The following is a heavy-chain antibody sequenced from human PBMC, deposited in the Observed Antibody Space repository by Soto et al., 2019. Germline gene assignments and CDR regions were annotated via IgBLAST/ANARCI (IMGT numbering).Heavy chain of an antibody. CDR2: IWYDGSVT. D-gene: IGHD1-26*01. J-gene: IGHJ4*02. V-gene: IGHV3-33*01. CDR1: GFSFSDYG. Sequence: QVQLVESGGGVVQPGRSLRLSCEGSGFSFSDYGMNWVRQAPGKGLEWVAVIWYDGSVTHYADSVKGRFTISRDISKNTLYLQMNSLRVDDTAVYFCARGGKWELLLRLRGQGTLVSVSS. CDR3: ARGGKWELLLRL.